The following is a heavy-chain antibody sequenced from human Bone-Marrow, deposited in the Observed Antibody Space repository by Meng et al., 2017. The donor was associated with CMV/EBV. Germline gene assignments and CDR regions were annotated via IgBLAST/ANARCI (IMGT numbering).Heavy chain of an antibody. D-gene: IGHD3-3*01. Sequence: ASVKVSCKASGYTFTSYDINWVRQATGQGLEWMGWMNPNSGNTGYAQKFQGRVTITRNTSISTAYMELSSLRSEDTAVYYCARTPHAYYDFWSGYILGDGVDPWGQGTLVTVSS. CDR2: MNPNSGNT. J-gene: IGHJ5*02. V-gene: IGHV1-8*03. CDR1: GYTFTSYD. CDR3: ARTPHAYYDFWSGYILGDGVDP.